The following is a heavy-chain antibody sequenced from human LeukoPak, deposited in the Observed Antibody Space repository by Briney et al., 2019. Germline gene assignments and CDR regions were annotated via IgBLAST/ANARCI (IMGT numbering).Heavy chain of an antibody. CDR1: GGSFSGYY. D-gene: IGHD6-6*01. Sequence: SETLSLTCAVYGGSFSGYYWSWIRQPPGKGLDWIGEINHSGSTNYNPSLKSRVTISVDTSKNQFSLKLSSVTAADTAVYYCARDKGTSYLSSFDYWGQGTLVTVSS. CDR2: INHSGST. CDR3: ARDKGTSYLSSFDY. J-gene: IGHJ4*02. V-gene: IGHV4-34*01.